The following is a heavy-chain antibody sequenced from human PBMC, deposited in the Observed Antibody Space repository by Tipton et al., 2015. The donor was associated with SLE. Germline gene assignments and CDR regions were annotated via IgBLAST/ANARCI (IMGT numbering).Heavy chain of an antibody. CDR1: GFTFSSYW. V-gene: IGHV3-74*01. D-gene: IGHD5-18*01. CDR2: INSDGSST. J-gene: IGHJ6*02. Sequence: GSLRLSCAASGFTFSSYWMHWVRQAPGKGLVWVSRINSDGSSTSYADSVKGRFTISRDNAKNTLYLQMNSLRAEDTAVYYCAREEGYSYGTYYYYGMDVWGQGTTVTVSS. CDR3: AREEGYSYGTYYYYGMDV.